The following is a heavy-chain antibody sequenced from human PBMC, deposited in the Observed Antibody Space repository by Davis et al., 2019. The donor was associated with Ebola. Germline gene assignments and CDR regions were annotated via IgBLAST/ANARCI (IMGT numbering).Heavy chain of an antibody. Sequence: GESLKISCAASGFTFSSYAMSWVRQAPGKGLEWVSAISGSGGSTFYADSVKGRFTISRDNSKNTLYLQMNSLRAEDTAVYYCARRTPPDYWGQGTLVTVSS. J-gene: IGHJ4*02. CDR1: GFTFSSYA. CDR2: ISGSGGST. CDR3: ARRTPPDY. V-gene: IGHV3-23*01.